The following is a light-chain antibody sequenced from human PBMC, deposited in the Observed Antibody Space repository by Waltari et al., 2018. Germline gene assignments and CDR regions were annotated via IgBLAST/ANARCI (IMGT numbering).Light chain of an antibody. CDR3: TSYTSSSTVI. J-gene: IGLJ2*01. Sequence: QSALTQPASVSGSPGQSITISCTGTSSDVGGYNYVSWYQQHPGKAPKLMIYDVSNRSSGVSQRFSGSKSGNTASLTISGLQAEDEADYYCTSYTSSSTVIFGGVTKLTVL. CDR2: DVS. V-gene: IGLV2-14*03. CDR1: SSDVGGYNY.